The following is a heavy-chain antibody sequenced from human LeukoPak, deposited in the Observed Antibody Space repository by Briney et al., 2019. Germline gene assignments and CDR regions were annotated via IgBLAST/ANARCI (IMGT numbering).Heavy chain of an antibody. CDR2: VYYSGST. V-gene: IGHV4-59*01. D-gene: IGHD1-26*01. Sequence: PSETLSLTCTVSGGSISTYYWSWLRQPPGKGLEWIGYVYYSGSTNYNPSLKSRVTISVDTSKNQFSLNLSSVTAADTAVYYCAGDIVAAQRAFDIRGQGTMVTVSS. CDR3: AGDIVAAQRAFDI. J-gene: IGHJ3*02. CDR1: GGSISTYY.